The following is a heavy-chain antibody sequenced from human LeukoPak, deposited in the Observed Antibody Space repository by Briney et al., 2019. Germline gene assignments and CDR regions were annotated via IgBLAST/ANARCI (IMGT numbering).Heavy chain of an antibody. V-gene: IGHV3-30*04. CDR3: AKSHGSSGRRAWDY. CDR2: FSSDGSHI. D-gene: IGHD1-26*01. J-gene: IGHJ4*02. Sequence: GGSLRLSCAASGFTFSRYAMHWVRQAPGKGLEWVALFSSDGSHIYYGDSVKGRFTISRDNSKNTLYLQMNSLRAEDTAVYYCAKSHGSSGRRAWDYWGQGTLVTVSS. CDR1: GFTFSRYA.